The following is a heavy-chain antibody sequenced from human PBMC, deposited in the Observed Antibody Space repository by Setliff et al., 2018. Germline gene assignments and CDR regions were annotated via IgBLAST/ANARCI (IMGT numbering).Heavy chain of an antibody. CDR1: GFTFKTYA. CDR3: VTSTIIIYYFDF. J-gene: IGHJ4*02. D-gene: IGHD3-10*01. CDR2: ITGSGGDR. Sequence: GGSLRLSCAASGFTFKTYAMSWVRQAPGKGLEWVSSITGSGGDRDYADSVKGRFTISRDNSKNTLYLQMNSLRAEDTAVYHCVTSTIIIYYFDFWGQGTPVTVSS. V-gene: IGHV3-23*01.